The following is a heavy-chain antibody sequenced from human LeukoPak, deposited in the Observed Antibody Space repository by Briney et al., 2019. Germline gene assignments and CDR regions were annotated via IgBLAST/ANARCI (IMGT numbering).Heavy chain of an antibody. CDR3: ARGPGSSGGAYVGDY. CDR2: IDGGGSST. J-gene: IGHJ4*01. CDR1: GFTFSYHW. V-gene: IGHV3-74*01. D-gene: IGHD3-22*01. Sequence: GGSLRLSCTASGFTFSYHWMHWVRQVPGKGLVWISRIDGGGSSTSYAGSVKGRFSISRDNSKSTLYLQMSSLRAEDTAVYYCARGPGSSGGAYVGDYWGHGTLVTVSS.